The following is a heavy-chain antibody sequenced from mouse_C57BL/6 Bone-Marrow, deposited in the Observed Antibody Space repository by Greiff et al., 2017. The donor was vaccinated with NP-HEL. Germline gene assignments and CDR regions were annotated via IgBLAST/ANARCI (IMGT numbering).Heavy chain of an antibody. V-gene: IGHV1-55*01. J-gene: IGHJ2*01. CDR1: GYTFTSYW. Sequence: QVQLKQPGAELVKPGASVKMSCKASGYTFTSYWITWVKQRPGQGLEWIGDIYPGSGSTNYNEKFKSKATLTVDTSSSTAYMQLSSLTSEDSAVYYCAREEAIYYDYDPDFDYWGQGTTLTVSS. CDR3: AREEAIYYDYDPDFDY. D-gene: IGHD2-4*01. CDR2: IYPGSGST.